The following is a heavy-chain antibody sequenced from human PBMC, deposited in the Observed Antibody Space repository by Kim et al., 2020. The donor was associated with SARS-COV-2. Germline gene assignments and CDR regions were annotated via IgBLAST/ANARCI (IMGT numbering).Heavy chain of an antibody. CDR1: GGSISSYY. J-gene: IGHJ5*02. CDR2: IYYSGST. V-gene: IGHV4-59*08. D-gene: IGHD3-22*01. CDR3: ASSSWLLPWFDP. Sequence: SETLSLTCTVSGGSISSYYWSWIRQPPGKGLEWIGYIYYSGSTNYNPSLKSRVTISVDTSKNQFSLKLSSVTAADTAVYYCASSSWLLPWFDPWGQGTLVTVSS.